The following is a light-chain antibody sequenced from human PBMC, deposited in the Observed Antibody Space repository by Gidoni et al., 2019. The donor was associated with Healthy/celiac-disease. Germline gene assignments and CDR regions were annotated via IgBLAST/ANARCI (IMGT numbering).Light chain of an antibody. CDR1: QSVSSSY. CDR2: GAS. J-gene: IGKJ5*01. V-gene: IGKV3-20*01. Sequence: EIVLTQSPGTLSLSPGERDILSCRASQSVSSSYLAWYQQKPGQAPRILSYGASSRATGIPDRFSGSGSGTDFTLTISRLEPEDFAVYYCQQYGSSPITFDQGTRLEIK. CDR3: QQYGSSPIT.